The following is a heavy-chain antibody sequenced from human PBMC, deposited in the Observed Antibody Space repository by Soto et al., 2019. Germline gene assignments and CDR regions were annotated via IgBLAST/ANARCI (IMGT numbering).Heavy chain of an antibody. D-gene: IGHD2-2*01. J-gene: IGHJ6*02. CDR3: ARHVPAAGYYYGMDV. CDR1: GGTFSSYA. Sequence: QVQLVQSGAEVKKPGSSVKVSCKASGGTFSSYAISWVRQAPGQGLEWMGGIISIFGTANYAQKFQGRVTITADEPTSTADMEVSSLRSADTAVYCCARHVPAAGYYYGMDVWGQGTTVTVSS. V-gene: IGHV1-69*12. CDR2: IISIFGTA.